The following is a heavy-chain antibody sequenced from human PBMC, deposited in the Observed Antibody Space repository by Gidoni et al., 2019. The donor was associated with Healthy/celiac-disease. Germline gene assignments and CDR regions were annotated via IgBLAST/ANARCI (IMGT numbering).Heavy chain of an antibody. CDR1: GFTFSSYA. V-gene: IGHV3-23*01. CDR2: ISGSGGST. D-gene: IGHD2-15*01. CDR3: AKAGSASYKYYFDY. J-gene: IGHJ4*02. Sequence: EVQLLESGGGLVQPGGSLRLSCAASGFTFSSYAMSWVRQAPGKGLEWVSAISGSGGSTYYADSVKGRCTISRDNSKNTLYLQMNSVRAEDTAVYYCAKAGSASYKYYFDYWGQGTLVTVSS.